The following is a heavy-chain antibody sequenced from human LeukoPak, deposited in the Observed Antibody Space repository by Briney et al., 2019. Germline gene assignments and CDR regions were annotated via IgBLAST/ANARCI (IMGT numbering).Heavy chain of an antibody. V-gene: IGHV3-53*01. D-gene: IGHD3-10*01. Sequence: GGSLRLSCAASGFTFSSYGMSWVRQAPGKGLEWVSVIYSGGSTYYADSVKGRFTISRDSSKSTLYIQMNSLRAEDTAVYYCARAKPKNMVRGLIMRRESRYYFDYWGQGTLVTVSS. CDR3: ARAKPKNMVRGLIMRRESRYYFDY. CDR2: IYSGGST. J-gene: IGHJ4*02. CDR1: GFTFSSYG.